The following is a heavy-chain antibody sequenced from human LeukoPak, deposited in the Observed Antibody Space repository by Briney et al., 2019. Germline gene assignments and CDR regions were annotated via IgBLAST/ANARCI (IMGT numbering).Heavy chain of an antibody. D-gene: IGHD3-22*01. Sequence: SVPTLVNPTQTLTLTCTFSGFSLSTSGMRVSWIRQPPVKALEWLARIDWDDDKFYSTSLKTRLTISKDTSKTQVVLTMTNMDPVDAATYSCARTIYDSSGFYPYFDSWGQGTPVTVSS. CDR1: GFSLSTSGMR. J-gene: IGHJ4*02. CDR2: IDWDDDK. CDR3: ARTIYDSSGFYPYFDS. V-gene: IGHV2-70*04.